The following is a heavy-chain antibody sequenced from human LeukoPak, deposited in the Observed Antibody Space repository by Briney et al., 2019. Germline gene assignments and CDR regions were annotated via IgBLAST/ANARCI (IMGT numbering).Heavy chain of an antibody. CDR2: IYYSGST. CDR3: ARGTGGDSGGYYYPSWFDP. Sequence: PSETLSLTCTVSGGSISSYYWSWIRQPPGKGLEWIGYIYYSGSTNYNPSLKSRVTISVDTSKNQFSLKLSSVTAADTAVYYCARGTGGDSGGYYYPSWFDPWGQGTPVTVSS. D-gene: IGHD3-22*01. V-gene: IGHV4-59*01. CDR1: GGSISSYY. J-gene: IGHJ5*02.